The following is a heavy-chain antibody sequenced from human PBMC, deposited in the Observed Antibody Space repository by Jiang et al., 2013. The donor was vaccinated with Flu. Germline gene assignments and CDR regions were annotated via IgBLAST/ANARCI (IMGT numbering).Heavy chain of an antibody. J-gene: IGHJ4*02. Sequence: PGLVKPSETLSLICTVSGGSISSYYWSWIRQPPGKGLEWIGYVFYTGSTNYNPSLKSRVTISVDTSKNQFSLKLSSVTAADTAMYYCARLSYFGSGSQGFDSWGQGTLLTVSS. D-gene: IGHD3-10*01. CDR1: GGSISSYY. V-gene: IGHV4-59*08. CDR2: VFYTGST. CDR3: ARLSYFGSGSQGFDS.